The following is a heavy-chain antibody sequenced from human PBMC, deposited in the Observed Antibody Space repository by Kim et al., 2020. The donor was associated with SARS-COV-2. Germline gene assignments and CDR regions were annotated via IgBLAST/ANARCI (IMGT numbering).Heavy chain of an antibody. V-gene: IGHV3-9*01. Sequence: ADSVKGRFTISRDNAENSLYLQMNSLRLDDTALYYCAKDWGYGSGTYFTSWGQGTLVTVSS. D-gene: IGHD3-10*01. CDR3: AKDWGYGSGTYFTS. J-gene: IGHJ5*02.